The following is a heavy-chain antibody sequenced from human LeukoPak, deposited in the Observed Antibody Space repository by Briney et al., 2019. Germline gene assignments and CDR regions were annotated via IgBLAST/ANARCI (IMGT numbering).Heavy chain of an antibody. CDR2: IIGSGGNT. D-gene: IGHD4-11*01. J-gene: IGHJ4*02. CDR1: GFTFLSYP. V-gene: IGHV3-23*01. CDR3: ARDGGHPLTSYYRAY. Sequence: QPGGSLRLSCAASGFTFLSYPMTWVPQAPGKGLEGGLTIIGSGGNTFYEDSVKGRFTISRDNSKNTLSLQLTSLRAEDTGIYFCARDGGHPLTSYYRAYWGQGTLVTVSS.